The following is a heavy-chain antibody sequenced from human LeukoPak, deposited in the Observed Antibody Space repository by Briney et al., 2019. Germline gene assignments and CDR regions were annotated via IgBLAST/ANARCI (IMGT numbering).Heavy chain of an antibody. D-gene: IGHD2-2*02. CDR2: INHSGST. CDR1: GGSFSGYY. J-gene: IGHJ4*02. Sequence: SXXLSLTCAVYGGSFSGYYWSWIRQPPGKGLEWIGEINHSGSTKYNPSLKSRVTISVDTSKNQFSLKLSSVTAADTAVYYCARGIVVVPAAISLSRPGARFDYWGQGTLVTVSS. V-gene: IGHV4-34*01. CDR3: ARGIVVVPAAISLSRPGARFDY.